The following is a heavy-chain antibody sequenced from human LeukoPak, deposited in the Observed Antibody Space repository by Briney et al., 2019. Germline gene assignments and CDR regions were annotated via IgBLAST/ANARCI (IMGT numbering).Heavy chain of an antibody. CDR1: GFTFSNKY. CDR3: ARDRYCSGGSCYSGGY. D-gene: IGHD2-15*01. Sequence: PGGSLRLSCAASGFTFSNKYMTWVRQAPGKGLEWVSVIYSGGSTYYTESVTGRFTISRDNSTNTLYLQMNSLRAEDTAVYYCARDRYCSGGSCYSGGYWGQGTLVTVSS. J-gene: IGHJ4*02. CDR2: IYSGGST. V-gene: IGHV3-66*01.